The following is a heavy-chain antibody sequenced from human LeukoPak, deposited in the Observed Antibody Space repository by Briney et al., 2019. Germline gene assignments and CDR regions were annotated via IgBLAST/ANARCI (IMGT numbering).Heavy chain of an antibody. D-gene: IGHD6-19*01. CDR2: IYHSGST. CDR3: ASPAGYSSGWYEGDAHNYYYYGMDV. CDR1: GGSISSSNW. J-gene: IGHJ6*02. V-gene: IGHV4-4*02. Sequence: SGTLSLTCAVSGGSISSSNWWSWVRQPPGKGLEWIGEIYHSGSTNYNPSLKSRVTISVDKSKNQFPLKLSSVTAADTAVYYCASPAGYSSGWYEGDAHNYYYYGMDVWGQGTTVTVSS.